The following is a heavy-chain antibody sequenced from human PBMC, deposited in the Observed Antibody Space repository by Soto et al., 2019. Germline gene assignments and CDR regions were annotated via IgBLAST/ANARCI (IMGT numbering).Heavy chain of an antibody. D-gene: IGHD2-15*01. CDR1: GGSISSGGYY. CDR2: IYYSGST. CDR3: AREAENCSGGSCYLGATLNWFDP. Sequence: SETLSLTCTVSGGSISSGGYYWSWIRQHPGKGLEWIGYIYYSGSTYYNPSLKSRVTISVDTSKNQFSLKLSSVTAADTAVYYCAREAENCSGGSCYLGATLNWFDPWGQGTLVTVSS. J-gene: IGHJ5*02. V-gene: IGHV4-31*03.